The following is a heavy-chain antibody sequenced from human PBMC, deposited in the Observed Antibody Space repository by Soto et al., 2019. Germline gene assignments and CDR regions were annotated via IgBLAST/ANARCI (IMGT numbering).Heavy chain of an antibody. CDR2: INPNSGGT. CDR1: GYTFTGYY. Sequence: QVQLVQSGAEVKKPGASVKVSCKASGYTFTGYYMHWVRQAPGQGLEWMGWINPNSGGTNYAQKFQGRVTMTRNTSISTAYMELSSLRSEDTAVYYCARASDYSNYADWFDPWGQGTLVTVSS. D-gene: IGHD4-4*01. V-gene: IGHV1-2*02. CDR3: ARASDYSNYADWFDP. J-gene: IGHJ5*02.